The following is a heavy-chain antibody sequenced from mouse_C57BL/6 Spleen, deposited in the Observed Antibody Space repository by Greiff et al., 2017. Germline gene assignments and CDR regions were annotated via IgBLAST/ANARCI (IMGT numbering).Heavy chain of an antibody. D-gene: IGHD2-3*01. V-gene: IGHV1-69*01. J-gene: IGHJ2*01. CDR2: IDPSDSYT. CDR1: GYTFTSYW. CDR3: ARKGGYYLYFDY. Sequence: VQLQQPGAELVMPGASVKLSCKASGYTFTSYWMHWVKQRPGQGLEWIGEIDPSDSYTNYNQKFKGKSTLTVDKSSSTAYMQLSSLTSEDSAVYYCARKGGYYLYFDYWGQGITLTVAS.